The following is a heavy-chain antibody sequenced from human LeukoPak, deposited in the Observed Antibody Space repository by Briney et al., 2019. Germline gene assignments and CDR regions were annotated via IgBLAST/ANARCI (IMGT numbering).Heavy chain of an antibody. J-gene: IGHJ4*02. D-gene: IGHD1-26*01. CDR3: GRRGSYLDY. CDR1: GFAFSTYW. Sequence: GWSLRLSCAASGFAFSTYWMDWVRQAPGKGLEWVATIKEDGSEKYYVDSVKGRFPISRDNAKNSLYLQLNSMRAEDTAVYYCGRRGSYLDYWGQGTLVTVSS. CDR2: IKEDGSEK. V-gene: IGHV3-7*02.